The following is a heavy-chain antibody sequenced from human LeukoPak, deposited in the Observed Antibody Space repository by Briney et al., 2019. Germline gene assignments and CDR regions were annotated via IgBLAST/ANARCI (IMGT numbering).Heavy chain of an antibody. J-gene: IGHJ5*02. Sequence: PSETLSLTCTVSGDSISSSSSYWGSIRQPPGKGLGWVGSIYNSGSTYYNPSLKSRVTISVGTSKNQFSLNLYSVTAADTAVYYCARHYYGSGINWFDPWGQGTLVTVSS. CDR2: IYNSGST. CDR3: ARHYYGSGINWFDP. V-gene: IGHV4-39*01. CDR1: GDSISSSSSY. D-gene: IGHD3-10*01.